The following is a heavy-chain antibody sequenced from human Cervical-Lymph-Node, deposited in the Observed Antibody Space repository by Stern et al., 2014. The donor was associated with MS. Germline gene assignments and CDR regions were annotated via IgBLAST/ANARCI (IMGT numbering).Heavy chain of an antibody. CDR2: FAPQAHGM. CDR1: GLTLSELA. V-gene: IGHV1-24*01. Sequence: QVQLVQSGAEVKKPGASVRVSCKTSGLTLSELAIHWVRQVPGQGLEWMGGFAPQAHGMVYPQIFQGRVIMTEDTSTDTVFMDLSSLRSDDTAVSFFATDHGDYCFDNWGQGTLITVSS. J-gene: IGHJ4*02. D-gene: IGHD4-17*01. CDR3: ATDHGDYCFDN.